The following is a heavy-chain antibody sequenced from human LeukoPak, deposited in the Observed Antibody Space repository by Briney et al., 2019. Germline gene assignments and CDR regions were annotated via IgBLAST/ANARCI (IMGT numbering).Heavy chain of an antibody. CDR1: GFTFSNYE. Sequence: GGSLRLSCAASGFTFSNYEMNWVRQAPGKGLEWISYIRSRCSTIYYAESVQGRFTISRDNAENSLYLKMNRLRAEDPAVYYCAELGITMIGGVWGKGPTVTIYS. CDR2: IRSRCSTI. D-gene: IGHD3-10*02. V-gene: IGHV3-48*03. CDR3: AELGITMIGGV. J-gene: IGHJ6*04.